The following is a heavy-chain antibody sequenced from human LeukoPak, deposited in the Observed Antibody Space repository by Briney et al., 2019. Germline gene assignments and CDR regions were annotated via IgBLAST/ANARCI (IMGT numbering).Heavy chain of an antibody. Sequence: SVKVSCKASGGTFSSYAISWVRQAPGQGLEWMGGIIPIFGTANYAQKFQGRVTITADKSTSTAYMELSSLRSEDTAVYYCARAVDYGEPYFDYWGQGTLVTVSS. J-gene: IGHJ4*02. V-gene: IGHV1-69*06. CDR2: IIPIFGTA. CDR1: GGTFSSYA. CDR3: ARAVDYGEPYFDY. D-gene: IGHD4-17*01.